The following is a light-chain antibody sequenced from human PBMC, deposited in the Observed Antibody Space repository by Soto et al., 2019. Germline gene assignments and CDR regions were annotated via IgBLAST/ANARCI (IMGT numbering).Light chain of an antibody. J-gene: IGLJ7*01. CDR3: CSYAGGSTFAV. Sequence: QSALTQPASVSGSPGQSITISCTGTSSDVGSYNLVSWYQQHPGKAPKLMIYDVTKQPSGVSNRFSGSKSGNTASLTISGLQAEDEADYYCCSYAGGSTFAVFGGGTQLTVL. CDR2: DVT. V-gene: IGLV2-23*02. CDR1: SSDVGSYNL.